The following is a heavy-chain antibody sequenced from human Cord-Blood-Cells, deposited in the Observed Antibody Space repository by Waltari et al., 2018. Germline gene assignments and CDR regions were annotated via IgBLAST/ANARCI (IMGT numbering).Heavy chain of an antibody. Sequence: QLQLQESGPGLVKPSETLSLTCTVSGGSISSSSYYWGWIRQPPGKGLEWIGSFYYSGSTYYTPSLKSRVTISGDTSKNQFSLKLSSVTAADTAVYYCATASPLCSSTSCYYYYGMDVWGQGTTVTVSS. V-gene: IGHV4-39*01. CDR1: GGSISSSSYY. CDR3: ATASPLCSSTSCYYYYGMDV. D-gene: IGHD2-2*01. J-gene: IGHJ6*02. CDR2: FYYSGST.